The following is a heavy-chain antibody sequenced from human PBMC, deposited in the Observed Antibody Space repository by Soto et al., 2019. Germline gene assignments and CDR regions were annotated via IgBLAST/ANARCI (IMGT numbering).Heavy chain of an antibody. CDR3: ARHRVTIFGVVLPPWFDP. Sequence: SETLSVTCTVAGGSISSSSYYWGWIRQPPGKGLEWIGSIYYSGSTYYNPSLKSRVTISVDTSKNQFSLKLSSVTAADTAVYYCARHRVTIFGVVLPPWFDPWGQGTLVTVSS. CDR2: IYYSGST. CDR1: GGSISSSSYY. V-gene: IGHV4-39*01. J-gene: IGHJ5*02. D-gene: IGHD3-3*01.